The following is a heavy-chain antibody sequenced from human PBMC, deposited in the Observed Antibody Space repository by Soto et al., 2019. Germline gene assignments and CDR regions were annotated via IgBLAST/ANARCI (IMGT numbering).Heavy chain of an antibody. D-gene: IGHD2-15*01. V-gene: IGHV3-33*01. J-gene: IGHJ4*02. CDR2: IWLDGSNK. CDR1: KFTFSNYG. Sequence: QVQLVESGGGVVQPGRSLRLSCAASKFTFSNYGMYWVRQAPGKGLEWVAVIWLDGSNKYYGDSVKGRFTISRDNSKNTLYLQMNSLRAEDTAVYYCAREGLGGLGFDFWGQGTLVTVSS. CDR3: AREGLGGLGFDF.